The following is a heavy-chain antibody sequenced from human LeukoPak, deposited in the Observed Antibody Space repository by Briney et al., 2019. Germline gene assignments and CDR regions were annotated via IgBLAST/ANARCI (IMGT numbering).Heavy chain of an antibody. CDR1: GGSISIYY. CDR2: VYNSGNT. Sequence: PSETLSLTCTVSGGSISIYYWSWVRQPPGKGQEWMGYVYNSGNTDYNPSLKSRVTISVDTSKNQFSLKLSSVTAADTAVYYCARRSVVVAATNWFDPWGQGTLVTVSS. J-gene: IGHJ5*02. V-gene: IGHV4-4*08. D-gene: IGHD2-15*01. CDR3: ARRSVVVAATNWFDP.